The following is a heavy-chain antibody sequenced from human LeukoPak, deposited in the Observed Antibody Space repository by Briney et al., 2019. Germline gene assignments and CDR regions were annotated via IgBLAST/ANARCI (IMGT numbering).Heavy chain of an antibody. CDR3: ARDDYGDYVLDY. CDR1: GFTFSNYR. Sequence: GGSLRLSCAASGFTFSNYRMNWVRQAPGKGLEWLSYISTSSGSSSIYYADSVKGRFTISRDNAKNSLFLQMNSLRDEDTAIYYCARDDYGDYVLDYWGQGTLVTLSS. J-gene: IGHJ4*02. D-gene: IGHD4-17*01. V-gene: IGHV3-48*02. CDR2: ISTSSGSSSI.